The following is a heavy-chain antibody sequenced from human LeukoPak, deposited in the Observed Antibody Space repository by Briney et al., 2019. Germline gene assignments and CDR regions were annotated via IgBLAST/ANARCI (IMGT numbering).Heavy chain of an antibody. Sequence: SETLSLTCTVSGGSISSSSYYWGWIRQPPGKGLEWIRSIYYSGSTYYNPSLKSRVPISVDTSKNQFSLTLSSVTAADTAVYYCARVQGYCSSTSCFPFDYWGQGTLVTVSS. J-gene: IGHJ4*02. CDR1: GGSISSSSYY. CDR3: ARVQGYCSSTSCFPFDY. D-gene: IGHD2-2*01. CDR2: IYYSGST. V-gene: IGHV4-39*07.